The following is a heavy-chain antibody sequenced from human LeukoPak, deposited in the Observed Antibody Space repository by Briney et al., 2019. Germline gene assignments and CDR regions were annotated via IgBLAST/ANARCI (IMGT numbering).Heavy chain of an antibody. CDR3: ARDRGEPQWLGYYFDY. Sequence: ASVKVSCKASGGTFSSYAISWVRQAPGQGLEWMGGIIPIFDTTNYAQKFQGRVTITADKFTSTAYMELSSLRSEDTAVYYCARDRGEPQWLGYYFDYWGQGTLVTVSS. V-gene: IGHV1-69*06. CDR1: GGTFSSYA. CDR2: IIPIFDTT. D-gene: IGHD6-19*01. J-gene: IGHJ4*02.